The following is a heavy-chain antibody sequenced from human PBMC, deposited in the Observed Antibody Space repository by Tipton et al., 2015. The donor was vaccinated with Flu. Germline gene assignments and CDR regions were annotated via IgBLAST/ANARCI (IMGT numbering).Heavy chain of an antibody. CDR2: IYPSGTT. CDR3: ARLSYYDVDLKNYYFDF. J-gene: IGHJ4*02. Sequence: TLSLTCTVSSGSIRSTNYFCAWIRQPPGKRLELIGSIYPSGTTYYNPSLKSRVTISVDTSKNQFSLNLSSVTAADTAVYYCARLSYYDVDLKNYYFDFWGLGILVTVSS. V-gene: IGHV4-39*01. CDR1: SGSIRSTNYF. D-gene: IGHD3-10*02.